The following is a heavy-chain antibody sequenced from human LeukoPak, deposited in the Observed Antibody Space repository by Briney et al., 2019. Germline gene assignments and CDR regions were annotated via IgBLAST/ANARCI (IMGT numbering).Heavy chain of an antibody. J-gene: IGHJ4*02. CDR2: IKQDGSEK. V-gene: IGHV3-7*01. D-gene: IGHD4-17*01. Sequence: GGSLRLSCAVSGFTFSDSWMGWVRQGPGKGLEWVATIKQDGSEKYHVDSVKGRFTISRDNAKNSLYLQMNSLRAEDTAVYYCARGRGAYWGQGTLVTVSS. CDR1: GFTFSDSW. CDR3: ARGRGAY.